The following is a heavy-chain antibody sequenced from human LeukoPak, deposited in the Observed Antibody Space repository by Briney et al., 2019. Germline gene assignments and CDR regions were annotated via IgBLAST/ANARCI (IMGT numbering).Heavy chain of an antibody. V-gene: IGHV4-59*12. CDR2: IYYSGST. D-gene: IGHD6-13*01. Sequence: SETLSLTCTVSGGSISIYYWSWIRQPPGKGLEWIGYIYYSGSTNYNPSLKSRVTISVDTSKNQFSLKLSSVTAADTAVYYCARGWLSPQQLVLHYFDYWGQGTLVTVSS. J-gene: IGHJ4*02. CDR3: ARGWLSPQQLVLHYFDY. CDR1: GGSISIYY.